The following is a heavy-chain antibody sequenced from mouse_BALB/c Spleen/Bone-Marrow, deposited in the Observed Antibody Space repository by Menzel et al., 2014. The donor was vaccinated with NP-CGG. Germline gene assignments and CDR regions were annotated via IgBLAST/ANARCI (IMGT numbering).Heavy chain of an antibody. Sequence: VQLQQSGPELVKPGASVKISCKASGYAFSSSWMNWVKQRPGQGLEWIGRIYPGDGDTNYNGKFKGKATLTADKSSSTAYMQLSSLTSVDSAVYFCARSYYGSSYYFDCWGQGTTLTVSS. J-gene: IGHJ2*01. CDR2: IYPGDGDT. V-gene: IGHV1-82*01. CDR3: ARSYYGSSYYFDC. D-gene: IGHD1-1*01. CDR1: GYAFSSSW.